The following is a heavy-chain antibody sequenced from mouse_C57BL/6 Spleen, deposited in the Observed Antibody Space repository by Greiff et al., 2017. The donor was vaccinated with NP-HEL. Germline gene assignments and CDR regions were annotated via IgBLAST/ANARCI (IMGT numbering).Heavy chain of an antibody. CDR1: GFNIKDDY. J-gene: IGHJ3*01. CDR3: TTGDGYYRFAY. D-gene: IGHD2-3*01. Sequence: DVQLQESGAELVRPGASVKLSCTASGFNIKDDYMHWVKQRPEQGLEWIGWIDPENGDTEYASKFQGKATITADTSSNTAYLQLSSLTSEDTAVYYGTTGDGYYRFAYWGQGTLVTVAA. V-gene: IGHV14-4*01. CDR2: IDPENGDT.